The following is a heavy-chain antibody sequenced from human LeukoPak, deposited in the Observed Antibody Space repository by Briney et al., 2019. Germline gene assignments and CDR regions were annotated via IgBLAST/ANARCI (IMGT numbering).Heavy chain of an antibody. CDR3: ARHSIRGYNYLEY. J-gene: IGHJ4*02. V-gene: IGHV4-59*08. Sequence: PSETLSLTCSVSGDSIRGYYWSWIRQPPGRGLEWIGYIYHNGNTNQNPSLKSRVVISVDTSKSQFSLKLRSVTAADTAVYYCARHSIRGYNYLEYWGQGTLVTVSS. CDR2: IYHNGNT. D-gene: IGHD5-24*01. CDR1: GDSIRGYY.